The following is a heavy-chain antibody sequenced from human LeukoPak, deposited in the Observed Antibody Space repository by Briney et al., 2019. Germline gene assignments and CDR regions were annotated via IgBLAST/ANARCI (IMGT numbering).Heavy chain of an antibody. V-gene: IGHV3-30-3*01. J-gene: IGHJ4*02. D-gene: IGHD1-7*01. CDR2: ISKDGSDK. CDR3: ARDYWWNYDY. Sequence: GRSLRLSCAASGFTFSDYAMHCVRQAPGKGLEWVAVISKDGSDKYYPGSVRGRFTISRDNSKNTIYLQMDSLRAEDTAIYYCARDYWWNYDYWGQGTLVTVSS. CDR1: GFTFSDYA.